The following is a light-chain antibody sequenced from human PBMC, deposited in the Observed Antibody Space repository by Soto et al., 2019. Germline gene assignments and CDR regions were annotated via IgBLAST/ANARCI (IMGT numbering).Light chain of an antibody. CDR1: QSVSSN. CDR3: QHYYNWPRT. CDR2: GAS. Sequence: EIVMTQSPATLSVSPGERATLSCRASQSVSSNLAWYQQKPGQAPRLLIYGASTRATGIPARFSGSGSGTEFTLTISSLESEDFAVYDCQHYYNWPRTFGQGTKVEV. V-gene: IGKV3-15*01. J-gene: IGKJ1*01.